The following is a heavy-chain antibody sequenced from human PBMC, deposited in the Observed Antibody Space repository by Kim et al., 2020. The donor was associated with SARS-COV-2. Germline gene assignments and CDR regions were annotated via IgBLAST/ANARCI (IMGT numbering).Heavy chain of an antibody. D-gene: IGHD3-9*01. Sequence: ASVKVSCKASGYTFTSYGISWVRQAPGQGLEWMGWISAYNGNTNYAQKLQGRVTMTTDTSTSTAYMELRSLRSDDTAVYYCASSVPRSYYDILTGYYDYYYYGMDVWGQGTTVTVSS. J-gene: IGHJ6*02. V-gene: IGHV1-18*04. CDR1: GYTFTSYG. CDR2: ISAYNGNT. CDR3: ASSVPRSYYDILTGYYDYYYYGMDV.